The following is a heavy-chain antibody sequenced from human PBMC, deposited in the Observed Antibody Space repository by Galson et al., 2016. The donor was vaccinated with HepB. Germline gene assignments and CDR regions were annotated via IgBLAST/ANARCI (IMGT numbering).Heavy chain of an antibody. J-gene: IGHJ4*02. CDR2: ISSDGDNK. V-gene: IGHV3-23*01. CDR3: TNDVGLVMFGL. Sequence: SLRLSCAASGFTFNLYAMSWVRQGPGKRLEWVSTISSDGDNKHYLDSVKGRFTVSRDNSKNTLDLQMNSLRAEDTAVYYCTNDVGLVMFGLWGRGTLVTVSS. D-gene: IGHD2/OR15-2a*01. CDR1: GFTFNLYA.